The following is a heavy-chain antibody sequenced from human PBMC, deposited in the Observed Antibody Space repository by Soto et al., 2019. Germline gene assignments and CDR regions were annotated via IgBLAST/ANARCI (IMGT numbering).Heavy chain of an antibody. Sequence: EVQLVESGGGLVQPGGSLRLSCAASGFTFRTSWMYWVRQPPGKGLVWVSRINDDGSTTTYADSVKGRFTISRDNAKNTLFMQMDSLRAEDMGVYSCARGNYGPDYWGQGTLVTVSS. V-gene: IGHV3-74*03. CDR2: INDDGSTT. CDR3: ARGNYGPDY. D-gene: IGHD3-10*01. J-gene: IGHJ4*02. CDR1: GFTFRTSW.